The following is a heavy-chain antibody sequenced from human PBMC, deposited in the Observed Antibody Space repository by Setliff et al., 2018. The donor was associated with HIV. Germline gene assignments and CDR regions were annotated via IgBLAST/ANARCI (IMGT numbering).Heavy chain of an antibody. J-gene: IGHJ4*02. CDR2: IIPLFGTA. D-gene: IGHD3-16*01. V-gene: IGHV1-69*05. CDR3: ARNPLGLPNYFDY. Sequence: GASVKVSCKASGDTFSNSLVTWVRQAPGQGLEWMGGIIPLFGTANYAQKFQGRVTMTTDELMTTAYLELSSLRSEDTAVYYCARNPLGLPNYFDYWGQGTLVTVSS. CDR1: GDTFSNSL.